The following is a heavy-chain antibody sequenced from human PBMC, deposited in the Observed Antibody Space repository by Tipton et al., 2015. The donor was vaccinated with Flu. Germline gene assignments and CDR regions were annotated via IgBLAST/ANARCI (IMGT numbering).Heavy chain of an antibody. V-gene: IGHV3-13*01. Sequence: SLRLSCAASGFTFSTYDMHWIRQATGKGLEWVSGIGTAGDTYYPGSVRGRFTISRENAKNSLYLEMNSLRAGDTAVYYCTRGGFCCGGSCHSADRFDPWGQGTLVTVSS. CDR2: IGTAGDT. D-gene: IGHD2-15*01. CDR3: TRGGFCCGGSCHSADRFDP. CDR1: GFTFSTYD. J-gene: IGHJ5*02.